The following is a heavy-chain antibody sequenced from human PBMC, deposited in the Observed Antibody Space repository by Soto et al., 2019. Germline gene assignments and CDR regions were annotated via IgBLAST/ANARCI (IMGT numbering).Heavy chain of an antibody. CDR3: AALPYYDFWSALFDY. V-gene: IGHV1-58*01. Sequence: GASVKVSCKASGFTFTSSAVQWVRQARGQRLEWIGWIVVGSGNTNYAQKFQERVTITRDMSTSTAYMELSSLRSEDTAVYYCAALPYYDFWSALFDYWGQGTLVTVSS. CDR2: IVVGSGNT. J-gene: IGHJ4*02. CDR1: GFTFTSSA. D-gene: IGHD3-3*01.